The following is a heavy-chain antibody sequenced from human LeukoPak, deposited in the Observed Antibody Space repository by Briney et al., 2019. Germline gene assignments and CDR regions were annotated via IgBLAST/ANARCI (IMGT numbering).Heavy chain of an antibody. CDR3: ARGSGGNSWKFKLWYY. D-gene: IGHD4-23*01. V-gene: IGHV4-34*01. CDR1: GGSFSGYY. CDR2: INHSGST. Sequence: NPPETLSLTCAVYGGSFSGYYWSWIRQPPGKGLEWIGEINHSGSTNYNPSLKSRITISVDTSKNQFSLKLSSVTAADTAVYYCARGSGGNSWKFKLWYYWGQGTLVTVSS. J-gene: IGHJ4*02.